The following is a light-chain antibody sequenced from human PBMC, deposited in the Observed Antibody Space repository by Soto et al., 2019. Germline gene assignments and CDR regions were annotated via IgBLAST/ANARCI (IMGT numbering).Light chain of an antibody. J-gene: IGLJ1*01. CDR3: ISYTTSRTYV. V-gene: IGLV2-14*01. Sequence: QSALTQPASVSGSPGQSITISCTGSSSDVGSYKYVSWYQQHPDKAPKLMIYEVSNRPSGVSTRFSGSKSGNTASLTISGLQAEDEANYYCISYTTSRTYVFGTGTKVTVL. CDR1: SSDVGSYKY. CDR2: EVS.